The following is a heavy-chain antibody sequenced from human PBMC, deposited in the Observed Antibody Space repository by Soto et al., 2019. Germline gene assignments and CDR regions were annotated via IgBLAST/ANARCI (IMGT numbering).Heavy chain of an antibody. CDR2: ITNSGGDT. D-gene: IGHD4-17*01. Sequence: EVQLLESGGGLVQPGGSLRLSCAASGFIFSSYAMSWVRQAPGKGLEWVSAITNSGGDTYYADSVKGRFTISRDNSKNTLYLQMNSLRAKDTAVYYCAKVQGRGDYGGYWGQGTLVTVSS. V-gene: IGHV3-23*01. CDR3: AKVQGRGDYGGY. J-gene: IGHJ4*02. CDR1: GFIFSSYA.